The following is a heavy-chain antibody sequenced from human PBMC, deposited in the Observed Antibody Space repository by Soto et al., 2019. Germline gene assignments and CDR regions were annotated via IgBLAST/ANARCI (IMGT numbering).Heavy chain of an antibody. J-gene: IGHJ4*02. Sequence: SETLSLTCTVSGGSISSYDCSWIRQPPGKGLEWIGHIYYSGITNYNPSLKSRVTTSVETSKNHFSLNLSSVTAADTAVYYCARGAGSSDYWGQGTLVTVCS. CDR1: GGSISSYD. CDR2: IYYSGIT. V-gene: IGHV4-59*01. CDR3: ARGAGSSDY.